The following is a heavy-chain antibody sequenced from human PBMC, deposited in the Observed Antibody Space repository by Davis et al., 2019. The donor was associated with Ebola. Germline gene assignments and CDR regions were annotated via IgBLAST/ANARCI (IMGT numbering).Heavy chain of an antibody. D-gene: IGHD1-1*01. Sequence: PGGSLRLSCAASGFTFSSYAMHWVRQAPGKGLEWVAVISYDGSNKYYADSVKGRFTISRDNSKNTLYLQMNSLRAEDTAVYYCARDPRQLERLLLGRHEPFDYWGQGTLVTVSS. CDR3: ARDPRQLERLLLGRHEPFDY. V-gene: IGHV3-30-3*01. CDR2: ISYDGSNK. CDR1: GFTFSSYA. J-gene: IGHJ4*02.